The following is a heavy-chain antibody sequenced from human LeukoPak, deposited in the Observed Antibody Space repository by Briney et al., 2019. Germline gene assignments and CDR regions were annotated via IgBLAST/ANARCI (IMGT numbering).Heavy chain of an antibody. Sequence: GGSLRLSCTASRFTFDDYAMSWVRQGPGKGLEWVSGINWNGGSTLYADSVKGRFTISRDNAKNTLYLQMNSLRAEDTAVYYCARGADSGYSSDNWGQGTLVSVSS. V-gene: IGHV3-20*04. CDR1: RFTFDDYA. CDR2: INWNGGST. D-gene: IGHD3-9*01. CDR3: ARGADSGYSSDN. J-gene: IGHJ4*02.